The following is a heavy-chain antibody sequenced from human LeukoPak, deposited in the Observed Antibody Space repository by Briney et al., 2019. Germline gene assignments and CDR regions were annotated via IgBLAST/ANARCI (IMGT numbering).Heavy chain of an antibody. Sequence: GESLQISCQGSGYSFANYWIGWVRQLPGKGLEWMGIIYPGDSDTRYSPSIQGQVTISADKSISTAYLQWSSLKASDTAMYYCARLSGAYYYHYYMDVWGKGTTVTVS. CDR3: ARLSGAYYYHYYMDV. CDR2: IYPGDSDT. J-gene: IGHJ6*03. V-gene: IGHV5-51*01. CDR1: GYSFANYW. D-gene: IGHD3-10*01.